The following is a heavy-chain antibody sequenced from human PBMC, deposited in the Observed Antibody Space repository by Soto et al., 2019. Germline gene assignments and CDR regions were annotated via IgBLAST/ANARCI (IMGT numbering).Heavy chain of an antibody. Sequence: QVQLQESGPGLVKPSETLSLTCTVSGGSISSYYWSWIRQPPGKGLEWIGYIYYSGSTNYNPSLKSRVTISVDTSKNQFSLKLSSVTAADTAVYSCARVTAAGLDYWGQGTLVTVSS. J-gene: IGHJ4*02. CDR2: IYYSGST. CDR1: GGSISSYY. V-gene: IGHV4-59*01. D-gene: IGHD6-13*01. CDR3: ARVTAAGLDY.